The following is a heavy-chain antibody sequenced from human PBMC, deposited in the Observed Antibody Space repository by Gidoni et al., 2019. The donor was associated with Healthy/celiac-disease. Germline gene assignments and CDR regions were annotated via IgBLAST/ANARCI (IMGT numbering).Heavy chain of an antibody. V-gene: IGHV3-30-3*01. CDR3: ARVPSIVGATRGGMDV. J-gene: IGHJ6*02. D-gene: IGHD1-26*01. CDR2: ISYDGSNK. CDR1: GFPLSRYA. Sequence: QVQLVESGGGVVQPGRSLRLSCAASGFPLSRYAMHWVRPAPGKGLEWVAVISYDGSNKYYADSVKGRFTSSRDNSKNTLYLQMNSLRAEDTAVYYCARVPSIVGATRGGMDVWGQGTTVTVSS.